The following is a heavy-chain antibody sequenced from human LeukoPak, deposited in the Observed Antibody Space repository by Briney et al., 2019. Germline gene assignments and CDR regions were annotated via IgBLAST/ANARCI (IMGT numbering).Heavy chain of an antibody. CDR1: GGSISSSSYY. CDR2: IYYSGST. J-gene: IGHJ4*02. Sequence: SETLSLTCTVSGGSISSSSYYWGWIRQPPGKGLEWTGSIYYSGSTYYNPSLKSRATISVDTSKNQFSLKLSSVTAADTAVYYCARQQSSGSPYWGQGTLVTVSS. V-gene: IGHV4-39*01. D-gene: IGHD3-22*01. CDR3: ARQQSSGSPY.